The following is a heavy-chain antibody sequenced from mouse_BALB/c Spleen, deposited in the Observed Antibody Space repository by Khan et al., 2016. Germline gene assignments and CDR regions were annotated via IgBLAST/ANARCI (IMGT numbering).Heavy chain of an antibody. Sequence: EVKLLESGGGLVQPGGSLKLSCAASGFDFSRYWMSWVRQAPGKGLEWIGEINPDSSTITYTPSLKDTFIISRDNAKNTLYLQMRKVRSEDTVLYYCARAGYYGYLVNWGQGTLVTVSA. V-gene: IGHV4-1*02. CDR2: INPDSSTI. CDR3: ARAGYYGYLVN. J-gene: IGHJ3*01. CDR1: GFDFSRYW. D-gene: IGHD1-1*01.